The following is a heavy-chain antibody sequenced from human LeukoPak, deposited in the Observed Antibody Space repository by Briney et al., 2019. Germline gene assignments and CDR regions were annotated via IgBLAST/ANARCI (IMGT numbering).Heavy chain of an antibody. Sequence: PLASVKVSCKASGYTFTSYYMHWVRQAPGQGLEWMGIINPSGGSTSYAQKFQGRVTMTRDTSTSTVYMELSSLRSEDTAVYYCARDFWSGSYFIVTGLMDVWGQGTTVTVSS. CDR2: INPSGGST. CDR3: ARDFWSGSYFIVTGLMDV. CDR1: GYTFTSYY. V-gene: IGHV1-46*01. J-gene: IGHJ6*02. D-gene: IGHD3-3*01.